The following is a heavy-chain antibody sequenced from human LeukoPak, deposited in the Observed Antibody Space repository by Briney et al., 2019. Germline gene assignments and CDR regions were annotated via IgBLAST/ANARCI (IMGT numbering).Heavy chain of an antibody. V-gene: IGHV1-8*01. J-gene: IGHJ4*02. CDR3: ARKSSIGTYHPLFDY. CDR1: GYTFTGHD. Sequence: ASVKVSCKASGYTFTGHDINWVRQATGQGLEWMGWLNPNSGDTGYAQKFQGRVTMTRNTSISTAYMELSSLRSEDTAVYYCARKSSIGTYHPLFDYWGQGTLVTVSS. D-gene: IGHD2-2*01. CDR2: LNPNSGDT.